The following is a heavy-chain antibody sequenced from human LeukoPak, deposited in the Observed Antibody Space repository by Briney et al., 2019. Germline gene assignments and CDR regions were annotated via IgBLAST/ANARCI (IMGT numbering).Heavy chain of an antibody. Sequence: GGSLRPSCAASGFTFSSYAMSWVRQAPGKGLEWVSAISGSGGSTYYADSVKGRFTISRDNSKNTLYLQMNSLRAEDTAVYYCAKLEDYYDSSGFDYWGQGTLVTVSS. J-gene: IGHJ4*02. CDR3: AKLEDYYDSSGFDY. CDR1: GFTFSSYA. CDR2: ISGSGGST. D-gene: IGHD3-22*01. V-gene: IGHV3-23*01.